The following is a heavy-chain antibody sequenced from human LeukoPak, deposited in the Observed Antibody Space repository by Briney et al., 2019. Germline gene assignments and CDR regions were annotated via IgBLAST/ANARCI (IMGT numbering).Heavy chain of an antibody. J-gene: IGHJ6*03. D-gene: IGHD3-9*01. V-gene: IGHV1-2*02. CDR2: INPNSGGT. CDR3: AREQTYYDILTGYSHYYYMDV. Sequence: GASVKVSCKASGYTFTGYYMPWVRQAPGQGLEWMGWINPNSGGTNYAQKFQGRVTMTRDTSISTAYMELSRLRSDDTAVYYCAREQTYYDILTGYSHYYYMDVWGKGTTVTISS. CDR1: GYTFTGYY.